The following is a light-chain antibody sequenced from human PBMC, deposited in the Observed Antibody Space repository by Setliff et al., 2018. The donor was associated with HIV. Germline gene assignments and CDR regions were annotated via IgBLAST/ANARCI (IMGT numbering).Light chain of an antibody. CDR1: SSDVGGYNY. CDR3: CSYTTYSTYV. Sequence: QSVLTQPASVSGSPGQSITISCTGTSSDVGGYNYVSWYQHHPGKAPKLIIYEVNKRPSGVSNRFSGSKSGNTVSLTISGLQPEDETDYYCCSYTTYSTYVFGTGTKVTVL. V-gene: IGLV2-14*01. CDR2: EVN. J-gene: IGLJ1*01.